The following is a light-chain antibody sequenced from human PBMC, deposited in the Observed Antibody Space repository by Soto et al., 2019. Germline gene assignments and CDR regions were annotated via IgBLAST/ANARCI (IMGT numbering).Light chain of an antibody. Sequence: QSVLTQLGSVYGSPGQTVTISCTGTIDDIGAYDYVSWYQQRPGSAPQIIIYDVNNRPSGTSHRFSGSRSVDTAYLTIVDLQRHDQPTYHCSSYTRTYSLVFATGTKVTVL. CDR3: SSYTRTYSLV. J-gene: IGLJ1*01. CDR2: DVN. CDR1: IDDIGAYDY. V-gene: IGLV2-14*03.